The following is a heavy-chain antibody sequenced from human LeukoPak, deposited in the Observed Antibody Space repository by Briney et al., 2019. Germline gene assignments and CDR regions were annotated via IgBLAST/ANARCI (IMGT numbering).Heavy chain of an antibody. Sequence: VASVKVSCKASGYTFTGYYMHWVRQAPGQGLEWMGWINPNSGGANYAQKFRGRVTMTRDTSISTAYMELSRLRSDDTAVYYCARVNVPTIFGVVIDYFDYWGQGTLVTVSS. V-gene: IGHV1-2*02. CDR2: INPNSGGA. J-gene: IGHJ4*02. CDR3: ARVNVPTIFGVVIDYFDY. D-gene: IGHD3-3*01. CDR1: GYTFTGYY.